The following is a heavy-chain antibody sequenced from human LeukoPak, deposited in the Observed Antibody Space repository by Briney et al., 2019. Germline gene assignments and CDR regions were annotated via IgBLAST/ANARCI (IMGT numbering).Heavy chain of an antibody. V-gene: IGHV2-70*04. J-gene: IGHJ5*02. CDR3: ARVAGSGSSNWFDP. Sequence: SGPALVKPTPTLTLTCTFSGFSLSTRGMRVSWIRQPPGKALEWLSRIDWDDDKFYSTSLKTSLTISKDTSKNQVVLTMTNMDPVDTATYYCARVAGSGSSNWFDPWGQGTLVTVSS. D-gene: IGHD3-10*01. CDR1: GFSLSTRGMR. CDR2: IDWDDDK.